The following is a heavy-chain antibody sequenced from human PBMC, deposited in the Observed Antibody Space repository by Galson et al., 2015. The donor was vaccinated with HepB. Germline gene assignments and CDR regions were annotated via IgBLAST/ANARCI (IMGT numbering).Heavy chain of an antibody. V-gene: IGHV4-59*01. CDR3: ARGGSGEGWYFDL. CDR2: IYYSGST. J-gene: IGHJ2*01. CDR1: GGSISSYY. D-gene: IGHD3-16*01. Sequence: SETLSLTCTVSGGSISSYYWSWIRQPPGKGLEWIGYIYYSGSTNYNPSLKSRVTISVDTSKNQFSLKLSSVTAADTAVYYCARGGSGEGWYFDLWGRGTLVTVSS.